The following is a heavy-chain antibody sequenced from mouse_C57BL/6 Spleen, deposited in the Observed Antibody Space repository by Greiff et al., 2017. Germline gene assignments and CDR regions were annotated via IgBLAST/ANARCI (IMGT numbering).Heavy chain of an antibody. CDR3: ARNRGSNYDYAMDY. Sequence: VKLKQSGPGLVQPSQSLSITCTVSGFSLTSYGVHWVRQSPGKGLEWLGVIWSGGSTDYNAAFISRLSISKDNSKSQVFFKMNSLQADDTAIYYCARNRGSNYDYAMDYWGQGTSVTVSS. CDR2: IWSGGST. J-gene: IGHJ4*01. CDR1: GFSLTSYG. V-gene: IGHV2-2*01. D-gene: IGHD2-5*01.